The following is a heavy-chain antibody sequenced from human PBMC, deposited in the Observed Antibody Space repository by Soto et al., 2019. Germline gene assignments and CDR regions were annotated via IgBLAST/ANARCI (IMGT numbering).Heavy chain of an antibody. CDR2: ISTYKGNT. J-gene: IGHJ4*02. V-gene: IGHV1-18*01. Sequence: QVQLVQSGPEVKKPGASVKVSCKTSGYTFTSYGISWVRQAPGQGLEWMGWISTYKGNTNYAQKFQGRVTMTTDTSTRTVYMELRSLRSDDTAVYYCATRSPAFDYWGQGTLVTVSS. CDR1: GYTFTSYG. CDR3: ATRSPAFDY.